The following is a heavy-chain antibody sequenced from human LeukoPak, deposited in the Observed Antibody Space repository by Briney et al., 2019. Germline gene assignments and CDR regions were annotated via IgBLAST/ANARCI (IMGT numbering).Heavy chain of an antibody. CDR3: ARDLQVRRGVAFDY. D-gene: IGHD5-12*01. CDR2: IYTSGST. CDR1: DGSISSYY. Sequence: SETLSLTCTVSDGSISSYYWSWIRQPAGKGLEWIGRIYTSGSTNYNPSLKSRVTMSVDTSKNQFSLKLSSVTAADTAVYYCARDLQVRRGVAFDYWGQGTLVTVSS. V-gene: IGHV4-4*07. J-gene: IGHJ4*02.